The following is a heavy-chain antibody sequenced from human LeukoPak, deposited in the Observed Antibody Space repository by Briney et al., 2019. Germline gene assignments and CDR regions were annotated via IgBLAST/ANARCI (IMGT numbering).Heavy chain of an antibody. Sequence: SETLSLTCAVYGGSFSGYYWSWIRQPPGKGLEWIGEINHSGITRYNPSLKSRVTISVDTSKNQFSLKLNSVTAADTAVYYCARGMIPASELRLAWGQGTLVTVSS. D-gene: IGHD2-2*01. V-gene: IGHV4-34*01. CDR2: INHSGIT. J-gene: IGHJ5*02. CDR3: ARGMIPASELRLA. CDR1: GGSFSGYY.